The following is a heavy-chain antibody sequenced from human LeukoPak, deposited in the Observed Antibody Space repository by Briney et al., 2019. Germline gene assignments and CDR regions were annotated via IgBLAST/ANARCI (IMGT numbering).Heavy chain of an antibody. J-gene: IGHJ6*02. V-gene: IGHV3-74*01. CDR3: ARDTQYGLDV. Sequence: GGSLRLSCAASGFTFSSYWMHWVRQAPGKGLVWVSHINNGGSTPNYADSVKGRFTVSRDNAKNTLSLQMNSLRAEDTAVYYCARDTQYGLDVWGQGTTVTVSS. CDR1: GFTFSSYW. CDR2: INNGGSTP.